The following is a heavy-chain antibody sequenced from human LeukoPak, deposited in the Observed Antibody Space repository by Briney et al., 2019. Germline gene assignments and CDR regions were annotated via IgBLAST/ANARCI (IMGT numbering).Heavy chain of an antibody. CDR3: GRLRYYSSSGYWLYFDY. J-gene: IGHJ4*02. CDR1: GYSLRSGYY. D-gene: IGHD3-22*01. Sequence: SETLSLTCAVSGYSLRSGYYWGWIRQPPGKGLEWIGSIYHSGSTYYNPSLKSRVTISVDTSKNQFSLKLSSVTAADKAVYYCGRLRYYSSSGYWLYFDYWGQGTLVTVSS. V-gene: IGHV4-38-2*01. CDR2: IYHSGST.